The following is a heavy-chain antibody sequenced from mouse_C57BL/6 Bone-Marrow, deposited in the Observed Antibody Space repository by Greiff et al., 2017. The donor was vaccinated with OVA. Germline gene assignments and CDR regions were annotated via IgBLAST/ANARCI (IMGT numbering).Heavy chain of an antibody. CDR1: GYTFTSYW. CDR3: AMDITTVVCYY. Sequence: QVQLKHPGAELVMPGASVKLSCKASGYTFTSYWMHWVKQRPGQGLEWIGEIDPSDSYTNYNQKFKGQSTLTVDKSSSTAYMQLSSLASEDSAVYNCAMDITTVVCYYWGQGATLTVSS. CDR2: IDPSDSYT. D-gene: IGHD1-1*01. V-gene: IGHV1-69*01. J-gene: IGHJ2*01.